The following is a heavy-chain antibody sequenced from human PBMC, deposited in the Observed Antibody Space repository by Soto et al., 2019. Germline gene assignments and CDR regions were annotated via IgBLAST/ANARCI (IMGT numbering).Heavy chain of an antibody. Sequence: PGGSLRLSCAASGFTFDDYAMHWVRQAPGKGLEWVSGISWNSGSIGYADSVKGRFTISRDNAKNSLYLQMSSLRAEDTALYYCAKDIGTGVMDVWGQGTTVTVS. V-gene: IGHV3-9*01. CDR2: ISWNSGSI. CDR1: GFTFDDYA. D-gene: IGHD3-10*01. CDR3: AKDIGTGVMDV. J-gene: IGHJ6*02.